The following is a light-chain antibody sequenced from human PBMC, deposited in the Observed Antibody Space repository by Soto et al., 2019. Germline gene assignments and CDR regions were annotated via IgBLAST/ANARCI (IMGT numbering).Light chain of an antibody. V-gene: IGLV1-40*01. Sequence: QSVLTQPPSVSGAPGQRVTISCTGRSSNIGASFDVHWYRHLPGTAPKLLIYDNTNRPSGVPDRFSDSKSGTSASLAITGLQADDEADYYCQSFDSSLNISIFGGGTKLTVL. CDR3: QSFDSSLNISI. CDR1: SSNIGASFD. J-gene: IGLJ2*01. CDR2: DNT.